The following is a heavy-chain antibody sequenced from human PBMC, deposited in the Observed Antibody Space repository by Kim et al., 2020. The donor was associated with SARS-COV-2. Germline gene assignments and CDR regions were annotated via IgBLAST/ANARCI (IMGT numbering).Heavy chain of an antibody. J-gene: IGHJ1*01. D-gene: IGHD2-21*02. Sequence: GRFTISRDNSKNTLYLQMNSLRAEDTAVYYCAKEENIVVVTLDASEYFQHWGQGTLVTVSS. V-gene: IGHV3-23*01. CDR3: AKEENIVVVTLDASEYFQH.